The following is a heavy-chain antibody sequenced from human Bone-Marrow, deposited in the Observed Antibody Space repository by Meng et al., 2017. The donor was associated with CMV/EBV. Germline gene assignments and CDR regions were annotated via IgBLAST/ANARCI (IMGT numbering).Heavy chain of an antibody. D-gene: IGHD6-13*01. Sequence: SETLSLTCTVSGGSISSSSYYWGWIRQPPGKGLEWIGSIYYSGSTYYNPSLKSRVTISVDTSKNQFSLKLSSVTAADTAAYYCATQVAAAGKGSDDAFDIWGQGTMVTVSS. CDR2: IYYSGST. J-gene: IGHJ3*02. CDR1: GGSISSSSYY. V-gene: IGHV4-39*01. CDR3: ATQVAAAGKGSDDAFDI.